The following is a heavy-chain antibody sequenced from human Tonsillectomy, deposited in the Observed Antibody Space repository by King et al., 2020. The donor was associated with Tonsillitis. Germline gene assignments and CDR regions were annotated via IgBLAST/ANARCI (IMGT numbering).Heavy chain of an antibody. J-gene: IGHJ3*02. V-gene: IGHV3-21*06. CDR3: ARHYYGSGSYDDAFDI. Sequence: VQLVESGGGLVKPGGSLRLSCAASGFTFSSYSMDWVRQAPGKGLEWVSSIASSSNYIYYADSVKGRFTTSRDNAKNSPSLQMNSLMAEDTAVYYCARHYYGSGSYDDAFDIWGQGTMVTVSS. CDR2: IASSSNYI. CDR1: GFTFSSYS. D-gene: IGHD3-10*01.